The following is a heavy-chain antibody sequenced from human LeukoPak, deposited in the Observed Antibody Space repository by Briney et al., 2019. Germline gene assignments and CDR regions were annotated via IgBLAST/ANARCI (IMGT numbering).Heavy chain of an antibody. CDR3: ARHALPFPYSSSWYGY. D-gene: IGHD6-13*01. CDR2: IYYSGST. J-gene: IGHJ4*02. CDR1: GGSISSSSYY. V-gene: IGHV4-39*01. Sequence: SETLSLTCTVSGGSISSSSYYWGWIRQPPGKGLEWIGSIYYSGSTYYNPSLKSRVTISVDTSKNQFSLKLSPVTAADTAVYYCARHALPFPYSSSWYGYWGQGTLVTVSS.